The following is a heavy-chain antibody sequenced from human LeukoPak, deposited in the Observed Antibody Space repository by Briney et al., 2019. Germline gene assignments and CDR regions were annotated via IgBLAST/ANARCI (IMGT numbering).Heavy chain of an antibody. CDR2: ISGSGTSI. D-gene: IGHD3-10*01. V-gene: IGHV3-48*03. CDR1: GFTFSNYE. CDR3: ARETYYGSGSYSDFALDH. Sequence: PGVSLRLSCAASGFTFSNYEINWVRQAPGGGLEWISYISGSGTSIYHANSVKGRFTISRDNAKNSVYLQMNSLRAEDTAVYYCARETYYGSGSYSDFALDHWGQGTLVTVSS. J-gene: IGHJ4*02.